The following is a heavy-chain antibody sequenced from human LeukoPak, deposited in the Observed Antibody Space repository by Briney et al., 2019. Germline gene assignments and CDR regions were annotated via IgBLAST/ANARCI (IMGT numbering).Heavy chain of an antibody. CDR3: TRYNNDHFDY. Sequence: GGSMRLSCAGSGFTFAGYGMHWFRQTPGKGLEWVAVIAYDGSRAFYADSVKGRFTISRDNSKNTMSVQMDDLRAEDTAVYYCTRYNNDHFDYWGQGTLVTVSS. CDR2: IAYDGSRA. D-gene: IGHD1-14*01. V-gene: IGHV3-33*01. CDR1: GFTFAGYG. J-gene: IGHJ4*02.